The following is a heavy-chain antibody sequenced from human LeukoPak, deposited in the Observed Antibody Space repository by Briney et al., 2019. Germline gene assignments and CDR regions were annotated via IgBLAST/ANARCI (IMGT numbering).Heavy chain of an antibody. J-gene: IGHJ4*02. CDR3: ARPMGDY. D-gene: IGHD3-16*01. CDR1: GFTFSSYA. V-gene: IGHV3-30-3*01. Sequence: PGGSLRLSCAASGFTFSSYAMHWVRQAPGKGLEWVAVILYDGSNKYYADSVKGRFTISRDNSKNTLYLQMNSLRAEDTAVYYCARPMGDYWGQGTLVTVSS. CDR2: ILYDGSNK.